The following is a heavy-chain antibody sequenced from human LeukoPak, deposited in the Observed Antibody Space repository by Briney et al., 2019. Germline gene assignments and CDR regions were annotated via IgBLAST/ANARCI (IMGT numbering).Heavy chain of an antibody. CDR1: GGSFNGYY. V-gene: IGHV4-34*01. CDR3: ARGGYCGGDCYSSYWFDP. Sequence: SETLSLTCAVYGGSFNGYYWSWIRQPPGKGLEWIGEINHSGSTNYNPSLKSRVTISVDTSKNQFSLKLSSVTAADTAVYYCARGGYCGGDCYSSYWFDPWGQGTLVTVSS. CDR2: INHSGST. D-gene: IGHD2-21*02. J-gene: IGHJ5*02.